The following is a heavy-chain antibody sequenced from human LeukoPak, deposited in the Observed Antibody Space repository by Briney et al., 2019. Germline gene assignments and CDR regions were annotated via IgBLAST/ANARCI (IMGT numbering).Heavy chain of an antibody. CDR2: IYSGGST. CDR3: ARPHSSGWYGLLDY. CDR1: GFTVSSNY. D-gene: IGHD6-19*01. Sequence: GGSLRLSCAASGFTVSSNYMSWVRQAPGKGLEWVSVIYSGGSTYYADSVKGRFTISRDNSKNTLYLQMNSLRAEDTAVYYRARPHSSGWYGLLDYWGQGTLVTVSS. J-gene: IGHJ4*02. V-gene: IGHV3-66*04.